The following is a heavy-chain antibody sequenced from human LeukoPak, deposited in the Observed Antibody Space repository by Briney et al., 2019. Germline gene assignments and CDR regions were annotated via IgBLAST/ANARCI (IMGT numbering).Heavy chain of an antibody. CDR3: ARQTLGATAYSAFDF. Sequence: GGSLRLSCAASGFTFSSHEMNWVRQAPGKGLEWVSYISDSGSPIYYADSVKGRFTVSRDNAKNSLYLQMNSLRAEGTALYYCARQTLGATAYSAFDFWGQGTLVTVSS. V-gene: IGHV3-48*03. CDR1: GFTFSSHE. CDR2: ISDSGSPI. D-gene: IGHD3-16*01. J-gene: IGHJ3*01.